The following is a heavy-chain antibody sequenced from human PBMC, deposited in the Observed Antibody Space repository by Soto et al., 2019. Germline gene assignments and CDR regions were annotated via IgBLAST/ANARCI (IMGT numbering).Heavy chain of an antibody. J-gene: IGHJ6*03. CDR2: ISGSGGST. CDR1: GFTFSSYA. D-gene: IGHD5-12*01. Sequence: GGSLRLSCAASGFTFSSYAMSWVRQAPGKGLEWVSAISGSGGSTYYADSVKGRFTISRDNSKNTLYLQMNSLRAEDTAVYYCAKVPLATIKSPYYYYMDVWGKGTTVTVSS. V-gene: IGHV3-23*01. CDR3: AKVPLATIKSPYYYYMDV.